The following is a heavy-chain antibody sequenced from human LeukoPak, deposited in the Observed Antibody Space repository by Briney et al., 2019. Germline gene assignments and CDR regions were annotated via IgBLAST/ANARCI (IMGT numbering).Heavy chain of an antibody. CDR1: GFTFSDHY. J-gene: IGHJ4*02. CDR2: ISSSGSTI. D-gene: IGHD1-26*01. V-gene: IGHV3-11*04. CDR3: ARSVGFEETDY. Sequence: GSLRLSCAATGFTFSDHYMSWIRQAPGKGLEWVSYISSSGSTIYYADSVKGRFTISRDDAKNSLYLQMNSLRAEDTAVYYCARSVGFEETDYWGQGTLVTVSS.